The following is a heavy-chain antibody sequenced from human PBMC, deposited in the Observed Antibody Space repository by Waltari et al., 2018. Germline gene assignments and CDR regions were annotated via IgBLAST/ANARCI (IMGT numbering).Heavy chain of an antibody. CDR3: ARVPVTTSIGWFDP. Sequence: QVQLQESGPGLVKPSQTLSLTCTVSGGSISSGGYYWSWIRQRPAKGLEWIGYIYHSGGTYYNPSRKSRVTISVDRSKNQFSLKLSSVTAADTAVYYCARVPVTTSIGWFDPWGQGTLVTVSS. D-gene: IGHD4-17*01. J-gene: IGHJ5*02. CDR2: IYHSGGT. CDR1: GGSISSGGYY. V-gene: IGHV4-30-2*01.